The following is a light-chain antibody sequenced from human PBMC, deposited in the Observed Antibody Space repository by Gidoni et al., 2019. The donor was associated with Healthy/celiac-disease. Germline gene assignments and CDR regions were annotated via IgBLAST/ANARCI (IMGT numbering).Light chain of an antibody. CDR2: RNN. CDR3: AAWDDSLSGWV. V-gene: IGLV1-47*01. CDR1: SSNIGSNY. Sequence: QSVLTQPPSASGPPGQRVTISCSGRSSNIGSNYGYWYQQLPGTAPKLLMYRNNQRPSGVPDRVSGSKSGTSASLAISGRRSEDEADYYCAAWDDSLSGWVFGGGTKLTVL. J-gene: IGLJ3*02.